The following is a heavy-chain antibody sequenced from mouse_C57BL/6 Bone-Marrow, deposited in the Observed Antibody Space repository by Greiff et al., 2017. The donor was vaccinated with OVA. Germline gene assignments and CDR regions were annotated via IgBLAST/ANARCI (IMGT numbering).Heavy chain of an antibody. CDR2: ISSRGSD. Sequence: EVQLVESGPGLAKPSQTLSLTCSVTGYSFTSDYWNWIQKFPGNRLEYMGYISSRGSDYYNPYLKRRTSTTRDTSKNQYYLQLNSVPTEDTATYYCARYGVLRYYFDYWGQGPTLTVSS. CDR1: GYSFTSDY. D-gene: IGHD1-1*01. CDR3: ARYGVLRYYFDY. V-gene: IGHV3-8*01. J-gene: IGHJ2*01.